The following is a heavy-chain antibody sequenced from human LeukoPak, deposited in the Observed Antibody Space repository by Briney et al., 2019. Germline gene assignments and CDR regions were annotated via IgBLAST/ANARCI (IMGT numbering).Heavy chain of an antibody. CDR1: GYTFTNYG. V-gene: IGHV1-18*01. CDR2: ISAINGNT. J-gene: IGHJ4*02. Sequence: ASVKVSCKGSGYTFTNYGVSWVRQAPGQGLEWMGWISAINGNTNYAQKFKDRVALSTDSSTSTAYMELRSLTSDDTAVSYCARWGDEDYWGKGTLVIVSS. D-gene: IGHD3-10*01. CDR3: ARWGDEDY.